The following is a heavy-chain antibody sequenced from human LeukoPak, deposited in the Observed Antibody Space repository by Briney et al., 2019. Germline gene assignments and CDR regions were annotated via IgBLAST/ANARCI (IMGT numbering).Heavy chain of an antibody. CDR3: AKQLAVHLLVPDY. D-gene: IGHD1-1*01. Sequence: GESLKVSCKGSGYDFTSYWISWVRQMPGKGLEWMGRIDPSDSYTNYSPSFQGHVTISADKSISTVYLQWSSLKASDTAIYYSAKQLAVHLLVPDYWGQGTLVTVSS. CDR2: IDPSDSYT. V-gene: IGHV5-10-1*01. J-gene: IGHJ4*02. CDR1: GYDFTSYW.